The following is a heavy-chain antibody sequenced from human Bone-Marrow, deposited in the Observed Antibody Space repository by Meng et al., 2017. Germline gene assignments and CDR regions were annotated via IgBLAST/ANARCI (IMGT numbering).Heavy chain of an antibody. D-gene: IGHD2-15*01. J-gene: IGHJ1*01. Sequence: GGSLRLSCAASGFTFSSYWMSWVRQAPGKGLEWVANIKQDGSEKYYVDSVKGRFTISRDNAKNSLYLQMNSLRAEDTAVYYCARDLDIVVVVAATPLREYFQHWGQGTLVTVSS. CDR3: ARDLDIVVVVAATPLREYFQH. CDR2: IKQDGSEK. CDR1: GFTFSSYW. V-gene: IGHV3-7*01.